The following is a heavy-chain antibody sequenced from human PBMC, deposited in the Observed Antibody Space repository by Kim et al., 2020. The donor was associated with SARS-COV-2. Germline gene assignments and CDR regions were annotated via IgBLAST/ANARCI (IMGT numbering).Heavy chain of an antibody. J-gene: IGHJ6*02. D-gene: IGHD6-13*01. Sequence: ASVKVSCKASGYTFTGYYMHWVRQAPGQGLEWMGRINPNSGGTNYAQKFQGRVTMTRDTSISTAYMELSRLRSDDTAVYYCARDGYSSSWYVAPYYYGMDVWGQGTTVTVSS. CDR3: ARDGYSSSWYVAPYYYGMDV. CDR1: GYTFTGYY. CDR2: INPNSGGT. V-gene: IGHV1-2*06.